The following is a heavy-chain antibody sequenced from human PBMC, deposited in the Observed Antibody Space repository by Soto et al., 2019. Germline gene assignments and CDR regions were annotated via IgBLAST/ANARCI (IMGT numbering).Heavy chain of an antibody. V-gene: IGHV3-48*02. Sequence: GGSLRLSCAASGFTFSSYSMNWVRQAPGKGLEWISYISSSSSTIYYADSVKGRFTISRDNAKNSLYLQMNSLRDEDTAVYYCASAPTRSIAAQSGLDVWGQGTTVTVSS. CDR3: ASAPTRSIAAQSGLDV. J-gene: IGHJ6*02. CDR2: ISSSSSTI. CDR1: GFTFSSYS. D-gene: IGHD6-6*01.